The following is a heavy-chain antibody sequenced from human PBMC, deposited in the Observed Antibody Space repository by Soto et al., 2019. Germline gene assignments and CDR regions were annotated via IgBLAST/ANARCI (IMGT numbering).Heavy chain of an antibody. CDR3: GKDVAPRYCSRRSSNPGGDY. CDR1: GFTFSNYG. Sequence: QVQLVESGGGVVQPGRSLRLSCAGSGFTFSNYGLHWVRQAPGKGLEWVAVISYEGSHKYYADSVKDRFTISRDNSNNMLYLQIDILRAEDTAVYYCGKDVAPRYCSRRSSNPGGDYWGQGTLVTVS. V-gene: IGHV3-30*18. J-gene: IGHJ4*02. D-gene: IGHD2-15*01. CDR2: ISYEGSHK.